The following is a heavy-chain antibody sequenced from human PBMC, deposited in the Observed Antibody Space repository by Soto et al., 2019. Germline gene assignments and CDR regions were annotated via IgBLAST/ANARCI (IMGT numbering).Heavy chain of an antibody. CDR3: AKDRGFGLHLGELSFDAFDI. J-gene: IGHJ3*02. V-gene: IGHV3-9*01. CDR2: ISWNSGSI. CDR1: GFTFDDYA. Sequence: EVQLVESGGGLVQPGRSLRLSCAASGFTFDDYAMHWVRQAPGKGLEWVSGISWNSGSIGYADSVKGRFTISRDNAKNSLYLQMNSLRAEDTALYYCAKDRGFGLHLGELSFDAFDIWGQGTMVTVSS. D-gene: IGHD3-16*02.